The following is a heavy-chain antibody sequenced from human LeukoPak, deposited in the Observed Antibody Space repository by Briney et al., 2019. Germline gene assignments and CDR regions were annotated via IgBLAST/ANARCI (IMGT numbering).Heavy chain of an antibody. CDR3: ARQKTPVITTFDY. CDR2: IWYDGSNK. J-gene: IGHJ4*02. D-gene: IGHD3-10*01. Sequence: GMSLRLSCAASGFTFSSYDMHWVRQAPGKGLEWVAVIWYDGSNKYYADSVKGRFTISRDNSKNTLYLQMNSLRAEDTAVYYCARQKTPVITTFDYWGQGTLVTVSS. CDR1: GFTFSSYD. V-gene: IGHV3-33*08.